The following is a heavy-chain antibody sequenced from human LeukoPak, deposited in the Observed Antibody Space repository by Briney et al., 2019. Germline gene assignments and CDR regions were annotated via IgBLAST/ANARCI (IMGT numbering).Heavy chain of an antibody. CDR3: ARGREITLIATRYYFDY. CDR2: IIPAFGAA. CDR1: GGTFSSDA. D-gene: IGHD3-22*01. Sequence: WASVKVSCKASGGTFSSDAISWARQAPGQGLEWMGGIIPAFGAANHAQKFQGRVTITADESTSTAYMELSSLRSEDTAVYYCARGREITLIATRYYFDYWGQGTLVTVSS. J-gene: IGHJ4*02. V-gene: IGHV1-69*13.